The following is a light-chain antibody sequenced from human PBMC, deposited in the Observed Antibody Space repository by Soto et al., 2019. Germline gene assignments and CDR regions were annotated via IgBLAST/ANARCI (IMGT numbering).Light chain of an antibody. CDR2: DAS. V-gene: IGKV3-11*01. CDR3: QQRRSWPPTIT. J-gene: IGKJ5*01. Sequence: EIVLTQSPGTLSLSPGERGTLSCRASESVTDYLAWYQQKPGQAPRLLVYDASYRATDIPPRFSGSGSGTDFTLTISSLEPEDFAVYYCQQRRSWPPTITFGQGTRLEI. CDR1: ESVTDY.